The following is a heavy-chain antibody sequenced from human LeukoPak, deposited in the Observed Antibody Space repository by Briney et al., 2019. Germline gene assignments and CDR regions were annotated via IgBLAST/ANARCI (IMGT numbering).Heavy chain of an antibody. V-gene: IGHV1-3*01. CDR3: ARLGSSSWSDTTYYFDY. D-gene: IGHD6-6*01. Sequence: GASVKVSCKASGYTFTSNAMHWVRQAPGQRLEWMGWINAGNGNTKYSQKFQGRVTITRDTSASTAYMELSSLRSEDTAVYYCARLGSSSWSDTTYYFDYWGQGTLVTASS. J-gene: IGHJ4*02. CDR1: GYTFTSNA. CDR2: INAGNGNT.